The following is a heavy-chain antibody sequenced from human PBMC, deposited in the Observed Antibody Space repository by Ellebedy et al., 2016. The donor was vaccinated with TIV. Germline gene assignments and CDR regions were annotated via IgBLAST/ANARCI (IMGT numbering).Heavy chain of an antibody. CDR2: ISSSSSYI. J-gene: IGHJ6*02. CDR1: GFTFSSYS. V-gene: IGHV3-21*01. D-gene: IGHD1-14*01. CDR3: ARDRTPGHYYYYGMDV. Sequence: GESLKISXAASGFTFSSYSMNWVRQAPGKGLEWVSSISSSSSYIYYADSVKGRFTISRDNAKNSLYLQMNSLGAEDTAVYYCARDRTPGHYYYYGMDVWGQGTTVTVSS.